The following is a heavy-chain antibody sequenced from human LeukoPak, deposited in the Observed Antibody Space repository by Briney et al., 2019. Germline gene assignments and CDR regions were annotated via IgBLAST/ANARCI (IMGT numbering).Heavy chain of an antibody. CDR3: VRDGYSGGAFDI. J-gene: IGHJ3*02. Sequence: VKVSCQASGSTFPSHYMHWVRQAPGQGREWMGWIYPKSGGRNYSQKVQPRGTMTRDTSITTAFMELNILKSDDTAVYYCVRDGYSGGAFDIWGQGTMVTVSS. D-gene: IGHD5-12*01. CDR1: GSTFPSHY. CDR2: IYPKSGGR. V-gene: IGHV1-2*02.